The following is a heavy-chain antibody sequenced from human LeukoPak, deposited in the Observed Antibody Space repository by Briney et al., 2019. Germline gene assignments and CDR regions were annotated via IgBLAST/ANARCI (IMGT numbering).Heavy chain of an antibody. CDR1: GFTFSSCA. Sequence: GGSLRLSCAVSGFTFSSCAMSWVRQAPGKGLEWVSGISGSGDSTHYADSVKGRFTISRDNSKNTLYLQMNSLRAEDTAVYYCAKDGYRYGYLTFDYWGHGALVTVSS. CDR3: AKDGYRYGYLTFDY. J-gene: IGHJ4*01. D-gene: IGHD5-18*01. V-gene: IGHV3-23*01. CDR2: ISGSGDST.